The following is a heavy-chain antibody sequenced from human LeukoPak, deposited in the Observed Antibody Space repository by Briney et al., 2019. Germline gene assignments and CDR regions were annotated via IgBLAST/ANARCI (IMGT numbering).Heavy chain of an antibody. CDR1: AYSFTSYW. CDR2: IYPDDSDT. D-gene: IGHD6-13*01. Sequence: GESLKISCKGSAYSFTSYWIVWVRQMPGKGLEWMGIIYPDDSDTRYSPSFQGQVIISADKSINTAYLQWSGLKASDTAMYYCARRLAATTPGTFDIWGQGTMVTVSS. J-gene: IGHJ3*02. CDR3: ARRLAATTPGTFDI. V-gene: IGHV5-51*01.